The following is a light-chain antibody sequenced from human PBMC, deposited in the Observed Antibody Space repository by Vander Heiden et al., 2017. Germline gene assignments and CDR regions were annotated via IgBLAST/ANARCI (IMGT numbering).Light chain of an antibody. V-gene: IGLV1-47*01. CDR1: SCNIGSNY. Sequence: QSVLTHPPSSSGTPGQSVTISCSGSSCNIGSNYVDWYHQHPATAPNNLIFRNNQQPSGGPDRLSASKSGTSASLAISGLRSEDEADDYCASWDDSLSSLVFGGGTKLTGL. CDR2: RNN. J-gene: IGLJ2*01. CDR3: ASWDDSLSSLV.